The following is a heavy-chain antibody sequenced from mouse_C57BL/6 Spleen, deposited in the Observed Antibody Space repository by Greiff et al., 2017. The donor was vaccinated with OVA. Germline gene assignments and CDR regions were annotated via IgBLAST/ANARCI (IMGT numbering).Heavy chain of an antibody. J-gene: IGHJ4*01. V-gene: IGHV5-9*01. D-gene: IGHD4-1*01. CDR1: GFTFSSYT. CDR3: ARHPSLGYAMDY. Sequence: EVKLMESGGGLVKPGGSLKLSCAASGFTFSSYTMSWVRQTPEKRLEWVATISGGGGNTYYPDSVKGRFTISRDNAKNTLYLQMSSLRSEDTALYYCARHPSLGYAMDYWGQGTSVTVSS. CDR2: ISGGGGNT.